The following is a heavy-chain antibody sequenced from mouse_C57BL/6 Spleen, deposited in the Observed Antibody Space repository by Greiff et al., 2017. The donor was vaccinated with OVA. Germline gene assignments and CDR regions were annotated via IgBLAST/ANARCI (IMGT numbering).Heavy chain of an antibody. CDR1: GYAFSSSW. CDR3: AQAHYYGSSYGYFDY. D-gene: IGHD1-1*01. Sequence: QVQLKESGPELVKPGASVKISCKASGYAFSSSWMNWVKQRPGKGLEWIGRIYPGDGDTNYNGKFKGKATLTADKSSSTAYMQLSSLTSEDSAVYFCAQAHYYGSSYGYFDYWGQGTTLTVSS. V-gene: IGHV1-82*01. J-gene: IGHJ2*01. CDR2: IYPGDGDT.